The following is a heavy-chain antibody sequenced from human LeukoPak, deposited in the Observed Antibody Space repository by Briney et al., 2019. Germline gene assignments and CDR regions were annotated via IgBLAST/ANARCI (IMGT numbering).Heavy chain of an antibody. CDR3: ARGPGLLSSFDY. CDR2: ISYDGSNK. CDR1: GFTFSSYG. Sequence: GGSLRLSCAASGFTFSSYGMHWVRQAPGKGLEWVAVISYDGSNKYYADSVKGRFTISRDNSKNTLYLQMNSLRAEDTAVYYCARGPGLLSSFDYWGQGTLVTVSS. D-gene: IGHD5-18*01. J-gene: IGHJ4*02. V-gene: IGHV3-30*03.